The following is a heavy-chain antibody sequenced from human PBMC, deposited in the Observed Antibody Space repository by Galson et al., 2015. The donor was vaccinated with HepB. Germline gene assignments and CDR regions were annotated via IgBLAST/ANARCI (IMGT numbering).Heavy chain of an antibody. D-gene: IGHD6-19*01. J-gene: IGHJ6*03. CDR3: ARGGSGWSYYYYYMDV. CDR2: INPNSGGT. Sequence: SVKVSCKASGYTFTGYYMHWVRQAPGQGLEWMGRINPNSGGTNYAQKFQGRVTMTRDTSISTAYMELSRLRSDDTAVYYCARGGSGWSYYYYYMDVWGKGTTVTVSS. CDR1: GYTFTGYY. V-gene: IGHV1-2*06.